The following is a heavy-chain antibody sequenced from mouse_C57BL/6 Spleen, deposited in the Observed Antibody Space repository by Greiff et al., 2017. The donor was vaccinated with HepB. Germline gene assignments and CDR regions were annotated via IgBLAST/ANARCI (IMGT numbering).Heavy chain of an antibody. D-gene: IGHD1-1*01. V-gene: IGHV5-4*01. CDR1: GFTFSSYA. Sequence: EVMLVESGGGLVKPGGSLKLSCAASGFTFSSYAMSWVRQTPEKRLEWVATISDGGSYTYYPDNVKGRCTISRDNAKNNLYLQMSHLKSEDTAMYYCARDRGGSHWYFDVWGTGTTVTVSS. CDR2: ISDGGSYT. J-gene: IGHJ1*03. CDR3: ARDRGGSHWYFDV.